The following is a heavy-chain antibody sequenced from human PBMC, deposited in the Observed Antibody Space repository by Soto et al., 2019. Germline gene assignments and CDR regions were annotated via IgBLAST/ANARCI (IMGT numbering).Heavy chain of an antibody. CDR1: GFMLEDHA. Sequence: EVQLVESGGAVAQPGGSLRLSCAASGFMLEDHAMHWVRQPPGKGLEWVSLISWDGGSAYYADSVRGRFTISRDNSKNSLYLQMNSLRPEDTALYYCAKDMTNYFGLDVWGQGTTVTVSS. J-gene: IGHJ6*02. CDR2: ISWDGGSA. CDR3: AKDMTNYFGLDV. V-gene: IGHV3-43D*04.